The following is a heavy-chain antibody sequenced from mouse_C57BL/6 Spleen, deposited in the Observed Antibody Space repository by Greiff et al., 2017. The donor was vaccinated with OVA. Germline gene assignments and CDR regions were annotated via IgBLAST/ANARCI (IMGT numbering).Heavy chain of an antibody. D-gene: IGHD1-1*01. CDR3: TRYYYGSSYSAMDY. J-gene: IGHJ4*01. CDR2: IYPGNSDT. CDR1: GYTFTSYW. Sequence: VQLQQSGTVLARPGASVKMSCKTSGYTFTSYWMHWVKQRPGQGLEWIGAIYPGNSDTSYNQKFKGKAKLTAVTSASTAYMELSSLTNEDSAVYYCTRYYYGSSYSAMDYWGQGTSVTVSS. V-gene: IGHV1-5*01.